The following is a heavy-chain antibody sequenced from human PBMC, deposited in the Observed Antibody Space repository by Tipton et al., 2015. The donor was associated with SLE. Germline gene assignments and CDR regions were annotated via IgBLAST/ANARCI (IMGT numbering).Heavy chain of an antibody. J-gene: IGHJ6*02. D-gene: IGHD4-17*01. CDR3: ARRAYGDYHYGLDV. V-gene: IGHV5-51*03. CDR1: GYSFGTHW. CDR2: IYPDNSDT. Sequence: VQLVQSGAEVKKPGESLKISCKGSGYSFGTHWIAWVRQMPGKGLEWMGIIYPDNSDTRCSPSFRGQVTMSADKSVNTAYLNWSSLKSSDTAIYYCARRAYGDYHYGLDVWGQGTTVTVSS.